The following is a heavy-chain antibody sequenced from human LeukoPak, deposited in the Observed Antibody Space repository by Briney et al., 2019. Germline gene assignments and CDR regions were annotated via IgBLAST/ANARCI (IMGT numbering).Heavy chain of an antibody. Sequence: PGGSLRLSCAASGFPFSTSSMNWVRQAPGKGLEWVSSISSGSSHIFYADSVKGRFTISRDNANNSLYLHMTSLRAEDTAVYYCARSRPLWFGGFDYWGQGSLVTVSS. CDR1: GFPFSTSS. CDR2: ISSGSSHI. V-gene: IGHV3-21*01. J-gene: IGHJ4*02. D-gene: IGHD3-10*01. CDR3: ARSRPLWFGGFDY.